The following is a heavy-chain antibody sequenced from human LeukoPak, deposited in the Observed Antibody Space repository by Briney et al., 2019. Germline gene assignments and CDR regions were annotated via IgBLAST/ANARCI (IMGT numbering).Heavy chain of an antibody. J-gene: IGHJ4*02. D-gene: IGHD2-8*01. V-gene: IGHV1-18*04. CDR1: GYTFIGYF. CDR2: INPNSGGT. Sequence: ASVKVSCKASGYTFIGYFMSWVRQAPGQGLEWMGRINPNSGGTEYAQKLQGRVTMTTDTSTSTAYMELRSLRSDDTAVYYCAREDRPRLYGYWGQGTLVTVSS. CDR3: AREDRPRLYGY.